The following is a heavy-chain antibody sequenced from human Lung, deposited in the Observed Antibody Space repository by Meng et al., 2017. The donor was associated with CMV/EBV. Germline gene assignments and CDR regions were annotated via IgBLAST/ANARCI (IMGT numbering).Heavy chain of an antibody. V-gene: IGHV4-4*01. Sequence: GSLRLXCAVSGTSISTSNWWSWVRQPPGKGLEWMGEVYHSGYTNYNPSFKSRVSMSVDRSKNQFSLRVSYVTAAGTAVYFCARVTEYGGNGIDAWGQGTMVTVSS. CDR2: VYHSGYT. CDR1: GTSISTSNW. CDR3: ARVTEYGGNGIDA. J-gene: IGHJ6*02. D-gene: IGHD4/OR15-4a*01.